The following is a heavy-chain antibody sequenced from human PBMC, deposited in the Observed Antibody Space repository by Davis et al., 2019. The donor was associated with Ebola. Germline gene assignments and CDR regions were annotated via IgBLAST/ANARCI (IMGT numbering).Heavy chain of an antibody. V-gene: IGHV3-53*01. CDR1: GFTFSSNY. CDR3: ATSVDTAMVPSPFDY. Sequence: PGGSLRLSCAASGFTFSSNYMSWVRQAPGKGLEWVSVIYSGGSTYYADSVKGRFTISRDNSKNTLYLQMNSLRAEDTAVYYCATSVDTAMVPSPFDYWGQGTLVTVSS. CDR2: IYSGGST. J-gene: IGHJ4*02. D-gene: IGHD5-18*01.